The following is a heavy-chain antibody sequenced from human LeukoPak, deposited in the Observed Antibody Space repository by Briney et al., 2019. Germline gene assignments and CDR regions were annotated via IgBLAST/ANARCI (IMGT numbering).Heavy chain of an antibody. J-gene: IGHJ6*02. CDR2: IYSGGST. Sequence: GGSLRLSCAASGFTVSSNYMSWVRQAPGKGLEWVSVIYSGGSTYYADSVKGRFTISRHNSKNTLYLQMNSLRAEDTAVYYCPRGGGLNGSSSDGMDVWGQGTTVTVSS. CDR1: GFTVSSNY. CDR3: PRGGGLNGSSSDGMDV. V-gene: IGHV3-53*04. D-gene: IGHD1-20*01.